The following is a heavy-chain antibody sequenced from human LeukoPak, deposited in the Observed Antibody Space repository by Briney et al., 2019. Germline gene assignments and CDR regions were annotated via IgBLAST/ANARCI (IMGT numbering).Heavy chain of an antibody. CDR3: ARAPRNGAALDY. J-gene: IGHJ4*02. D-gene: IGHD2-8*01. Sequence: SGPALVKPTQTLTLTCNFCGFSLSISGMCVSWVGQPPGKALEWLARIDWDDDKYYSTSLKTRLTISKDTSKNKVVLTMTNMDPVDTATYYCARAPRNGAALDYWGQGTLVTVSS. V-gene: IGHV2-70*11. CDR2: IDWDDDK. CDR1: GFSLSISGMC.